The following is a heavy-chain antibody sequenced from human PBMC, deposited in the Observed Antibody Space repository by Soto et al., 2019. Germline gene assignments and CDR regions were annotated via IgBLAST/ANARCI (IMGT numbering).Heavy chain of an antibody. D-gene: IGHD2-2*01. CDR1: GFAFSSFG. Sequence: GESLRLSCAASGFAFSSFGMHWVRQAPGKGLEWLAVISYDGSNKHYADSVKGRFTISRDNSKNTLYLQMNSLRAEDTAVYYCVKDPRANCINTSCYGLGSYWGQGT. CDR3: VKDPRANCINTSCYGLGSY. V-gene: IGHV3-30*18. J-gene: IGHJ4*02. CDR2: ISYDGSNK.